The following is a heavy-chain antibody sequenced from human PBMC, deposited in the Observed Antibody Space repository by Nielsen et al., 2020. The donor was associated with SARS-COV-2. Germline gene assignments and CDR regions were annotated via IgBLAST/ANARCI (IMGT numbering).Heavy chain of an antibody. CDR3: AKRRAVFMLTFGGEGAMDV. D-gene: IGHD3-16*01. Sequence: GESLKISCEASGFTFNNYGFYWVRQAPGKGLEWVASISYEGPKKYYGDSLTGRFTVSRDTSKNTVYLQMNSLSAEDTAVYYCAKRRAVFMLTFGGEGAMDVWGQGTTVSVSS. J-gene: IGHJ6*02. CDR2: ISYEGPKK. V-gene: IGHV3-30*18. CDR1: GFTFNNYG.